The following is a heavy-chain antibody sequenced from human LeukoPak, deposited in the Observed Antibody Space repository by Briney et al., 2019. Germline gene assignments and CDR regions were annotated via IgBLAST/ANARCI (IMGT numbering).Heavy chain of an antibody. Sequence: PSETLSLTCTVSGGSISSYYWSWIRQPPGKGLEWIGYIYYSGSTNYNPSLKSRVTISVDTFKNQFSLKLSSVTAADSAVYYCARKDDFWSGYYHYWGQGTLVTVSS. J-gene: IGHJ4*02. CDR1: GGSISSYY. CDR3: ARKDDFWSGYYHY. CDR2: IYYSGST. V-gene: IGHV4-59*01. D-gene: IGHD3-3*01.